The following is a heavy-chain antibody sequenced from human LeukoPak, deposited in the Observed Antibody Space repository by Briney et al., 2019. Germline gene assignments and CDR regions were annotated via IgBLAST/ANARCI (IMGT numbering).Heavy chain of an antibody. Sequence: SGGSLRLSCAASGFTFSSYSMNWVRQAPGKGLEWVANIIQDGSEKYYVDSVKGRFTISRDNAKNSLYLQMNSLTAEDTAVYYCARQDGYGLYYFDYWGQGTLVTVSS. CDR1: GFTFSSYS. CDR3: ARQDGYGLYYFDY. D-gene: IGHD5-18*01. V-gene: IGHV3-7*01. CDR2: IIQDGSEK. J-gene: IGHJ4*02.